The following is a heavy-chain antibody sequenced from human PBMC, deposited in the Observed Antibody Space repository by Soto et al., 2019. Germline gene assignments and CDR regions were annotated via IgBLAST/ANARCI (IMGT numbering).Heavy chain of an antibody. Sequence: EVQLLESGGGLVQPGGSLRLSCAASGFTFSSYAMSWVRQAPGKGLEWVSAIRGSGGSTYYADSVKGRFTISLDNSKNRLQLQMKRLRAEETAVHSGAYSSPPFDDWGQGTLVTVSS. CDR1: GFTFSSYA. V-gene: IGHV3-23*01. J-gene: IGHJ4*02. D-gene: IGHD6-13*01. CDR2: IRGSGGST. CDR3: AYSSPPFDD.